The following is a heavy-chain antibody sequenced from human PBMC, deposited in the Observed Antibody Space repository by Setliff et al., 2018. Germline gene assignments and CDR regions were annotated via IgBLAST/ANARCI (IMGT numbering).Heavy chain of an antibody. Sequence: PSETLSLTCTVSGGSIINSYYWSWIRQPAGKGLEWIGRIPTSGSTNYNPSLKSRVTVSLDTSKNQFSLKLTSVTAADTAVYYCARDQWVRSPPLYFSYSMDVWGQGTTVTVSS. J-gene: IGHJ6*02. V-gene: IGHV4-4*07. D-gene: IGHD5-12*01. CDR3: ARDQWVRSPPLYFSYSMDV. CDR2: IPTSGST. CDR1: GGSIINSYY.